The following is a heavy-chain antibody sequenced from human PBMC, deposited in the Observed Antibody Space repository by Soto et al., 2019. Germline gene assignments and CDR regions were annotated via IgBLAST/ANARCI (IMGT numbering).Heavy chain of an antibody. V-gene: IGHV6-1*01. Sequence: PSQTLSLTCAISGDSVSSNSAAWNWIRQSPSRGLEWLGRTYYRSKWYNDYAVSVKSRITINPDTSKNQFSLQLNSVTPEDTAVYYCARFSNLYIVLVPAAMGSYYYGMDVWGQGTTVTVS. CDR1: GDSVSSNSAA. CDR3: ARFSNLYIVLVPAAMGSYYYGMDV. D-gene: IGHD2-2*01. CDR2: TYYRSKWYN. J-gene: IGHJ6*02.